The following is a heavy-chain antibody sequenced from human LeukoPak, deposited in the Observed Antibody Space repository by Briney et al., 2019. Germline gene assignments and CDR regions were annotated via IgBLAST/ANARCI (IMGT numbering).Heavy chain of an antibody. V-gene: IGHV4-4*02. Sequence: SGTLSLTCAVSGGSISSGNWWSWIRQPPGKGLEWLGETLHSGDTVYNPPLKSRITISVDNSKNQFSLKLTSVTAADTDVYFCTRNGDSSSVVDWGQGTMVTVSS. CDR3: TRNGDSSSVVD. CDR2: TLHSGDT. J-gene: IGHJ4*02. D-gene: IGHD2-15*01. CDR1: GGSISSGNW.